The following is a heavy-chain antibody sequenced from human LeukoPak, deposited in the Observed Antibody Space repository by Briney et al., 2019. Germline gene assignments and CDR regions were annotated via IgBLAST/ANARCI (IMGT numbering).Heavy chain of an antibody. CDR2: IYYSGNT. CDR1: GGSISSYY. D-gene: IGHD1-20*01. Sequence: SETLSLTCTVSGGSISSYYWSWIRQPPGKGLEWIGYIYYSGNTNYNPSLKSRLTMSADRSRNQFSLKLSSVTAADTAVYYCARINWNYFDCWGQGTLVTVSS. V-gene: IGHV4-59*08. J-gene: IGHJ4*02. CDR3: ARINWNYFDC.